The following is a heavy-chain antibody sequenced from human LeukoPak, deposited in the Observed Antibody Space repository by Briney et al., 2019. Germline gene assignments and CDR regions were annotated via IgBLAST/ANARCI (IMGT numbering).Heavy chain of an antibody. D-gene: IGHD2-21*01. V-gene: IGHV3-23*01. CDR2: ISGSGGST. Sequence: GGSLRLSCAASGFTFSSYAMSWVRQAPGKGLEWVSDISGSGGSTSYADSVKARFTISRDNSKNTLYLQMNSLRAEDTAVYYCAKDPPVVVPDNWFDPWGQGTLVTVSS. J-gene: IGHJ5*02. CDR1: GFTFSSYA. CDR3: AKDPPVVVPDNWFDP.